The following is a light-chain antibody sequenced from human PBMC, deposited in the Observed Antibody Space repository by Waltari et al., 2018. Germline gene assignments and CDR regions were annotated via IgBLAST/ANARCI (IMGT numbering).Light chain of an antibody. J-gene: IGKJ1*01. CDR3: QQYNTFRT. V-gene: IGKV1-5*03. CDR2: KAS. Sequence: DIQMTQSPSTLSASVGDRVTITCRASQRINSWLAWYQQKPGKAPKLLIYKASTLESGVPSRFSGSGSGTELTLTISSLQPDDFATYYCQQYNTFRTFGQGTKVEIK. CDR1: QRINSW.